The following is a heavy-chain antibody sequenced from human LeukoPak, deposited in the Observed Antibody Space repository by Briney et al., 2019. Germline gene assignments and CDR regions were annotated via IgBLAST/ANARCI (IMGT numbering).Heavy chain of an antibody. V-gene: IGHV4-34*01. J-gene: IGHJ4*02. CDR3: ARGRVAAAGTPGY. Sequence: SETLSLTCAVYGGSFSGYYWRWIRQPPGKGLEWIGEINHSGSTNYNPSLKSRVTISVDTSKNQFSLKLSSATAADTAVYYCARGRVAAAGTPGYWGQGTLVTVSS. CDR2: INHSGST. CDR1: GGSFSGYY. D-gene: IGHD6-13*01.